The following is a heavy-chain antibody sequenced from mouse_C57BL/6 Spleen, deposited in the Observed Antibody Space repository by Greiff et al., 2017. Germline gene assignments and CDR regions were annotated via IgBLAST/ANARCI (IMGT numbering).Heavy chain of an antibody. CDR3: ARGDYYGSRVY. D-gene: IGHD1-1*01. J-gene: IGHJ2*01. Sequence: EVQLQQSGPELVKPGASVKISCKASGYSFTGYYMNWVKQSPEKSLEWIGVINPGSGGTNYNETFKGKATLTADKSSSTAYMQLSSLTSEDSAVYFCARGDYYGSRVYWGQGTTLTVSS. V-gene: IGHV1-42*01. CDR1: GYSFTGYY. CDR2: INPGSGGT.